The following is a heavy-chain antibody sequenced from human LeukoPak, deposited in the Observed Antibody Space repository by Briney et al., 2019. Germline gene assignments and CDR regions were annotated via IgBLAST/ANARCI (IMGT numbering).Heavy chain of an antibody. J-gene: IGHJ4*02. CDR3: ARDPTTTATTMVPRYFDY. Sequence: GGSLRLSCAASGFTSRSYSMNWVRQAPGKGLEWVSYISSSSSTIYHADSVKGRFTISRDNAKNSLYLQMNSLRAEDTAVYYCARDPTTTATTMVPRYFDYWGQGILVTVAS. V-gene: IGHV3-48*04. CDR1: GFTSRSYS. CDR2: ISSSSSTI. D-gene: IGHD4-23*01.